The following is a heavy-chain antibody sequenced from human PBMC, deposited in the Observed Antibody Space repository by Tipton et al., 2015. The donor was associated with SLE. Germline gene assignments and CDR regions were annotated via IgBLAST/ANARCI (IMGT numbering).Heavy chain of an antibody. CDR1: GGSISSGGFS. CDR2: IYHDEST. V-gene: IGHV4-30-2*01. J-gene: IGHJ3*02. CDR3: ARGRGGGESDAFDI. D-gene: IGHD2-21*01. Sequence: LSLTCAVSGGSISSGGFSWNWIRQPPGKGLEWIAYIYHDESTYYNPSLKSRVTISIDRSKNQFSLKLSSVTAADTAVYYCARGRGGGESDAFDIWGQGTMVTVSS.